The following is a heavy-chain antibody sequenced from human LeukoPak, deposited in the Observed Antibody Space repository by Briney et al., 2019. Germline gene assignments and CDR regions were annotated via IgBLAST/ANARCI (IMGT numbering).Heavy chain of an antibody. J-gene: IGHJ4*02. CDR3: ARGGLEWFGELLYPYYFDY. V-gene: IGHV4-39*07. D-gene: IGHD3-10*01. CDR2: IYYGGNT. CDR1: GVSISSSGYY. Sequence: PSETLSLTCTVSGVSISSSGYYWGWIRQPPGKGLEYIGNIYYGGNTYYNPSLKSRVTISVDTSKKQFSLKLSSVTAADTAVYYCARGGLEWFGELLYPYYFDYWGQETLVTVSS.